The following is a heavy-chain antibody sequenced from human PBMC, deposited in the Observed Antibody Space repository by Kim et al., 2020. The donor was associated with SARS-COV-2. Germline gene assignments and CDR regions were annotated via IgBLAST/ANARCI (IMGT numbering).Heavy chain of an antibody. Sequence: SETLSLTCAVYGGSFSGYYWSWIRQPPGKGLEWIGEINHSGSTNYNPSLKSRVTISVDTSKNQFSLKLSSVTAADTAVYYCARSKGEMATIEYYFDYWGQGTLVTVSS. CDR3: ARSKGEMATIEYYFDY. J-gene: IGHJ4*02. D-gene: IGHD5-12*01. CDR2: INHSGST. CDR1: GGSFSGYY. V-gene: IGHV4-34*01.